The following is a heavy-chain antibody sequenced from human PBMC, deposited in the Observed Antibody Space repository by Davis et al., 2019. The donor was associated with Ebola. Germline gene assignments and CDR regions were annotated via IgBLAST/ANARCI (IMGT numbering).Heavy chain of an antibody. Sequence: MPSETLSLTCTVSGGSISSSSYYWGWIRQPPGKGLEWIGYIYYDGSTYYNPSFESRVTIYVDTSKNQFSLRLSSETAADTAIYYCARLRDYYDSSGYAFDIWGQGTMVSVSS. J-gene: IGHJ3*02. CDR2: IYYDGST. CDR1: GGSISSSSYY. CDR3: ARLRDYYDSSGYAFDI. V-gene: IGHV4-39*01. D-gene: IGHD3-22*01.